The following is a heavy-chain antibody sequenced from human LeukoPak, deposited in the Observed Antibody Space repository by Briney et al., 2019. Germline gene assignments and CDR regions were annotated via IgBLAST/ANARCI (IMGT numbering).Heavy chain of an antibody. CDR1: GFTFTTYW. V-gene: IGHV3-30*18. CDR3: AKEGHIAPDY. Sequence: GGSLRLSCAASGFTFTTYWMSWVRQAPGKGLEWVAVISYDGSNKYYADSVKGRFTISRDNSKNTLYLQMNSLRAEDTAVYYCAKEGHIAPDYWGQGTLVTVSS. J-gene: IGHJ4*02. D-gene: IGHD2-21*01. CDR2: ISYDGSNK.